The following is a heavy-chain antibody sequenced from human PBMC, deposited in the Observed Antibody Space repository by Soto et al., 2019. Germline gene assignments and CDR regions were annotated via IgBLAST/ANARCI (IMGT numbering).Heavy chain of an antibody. V-gene: IGHV3-33*01. CDR2: IWYDGSNK. J-gene: IGHJ2*01. CDR3: ARDGIAVAGTSDWYFDL. CDR1: GFTFSSYG. D-gene: IGHD6-19*01. Sequence: QVQLVESGGGVVQPGRSLRLSCAASGFTFSSYGMHWVRQAPGKGLEWVAVIWYDGSNKYYADSVKGRFTISRDNSKNTLYLQMNSLRAEDTAVYYCARDGIAVAGTSDWYFDLWGRGTLVTVSS.